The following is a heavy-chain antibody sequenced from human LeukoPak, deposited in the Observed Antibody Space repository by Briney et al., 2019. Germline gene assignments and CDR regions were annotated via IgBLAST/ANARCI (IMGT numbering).Heavy chain of an antibody. J-gene: IGHJ4*02. CDR1: GYTFSNYW. CDR2: IYTDGSST. CDR3: ARGASNRFDY. Sequence: GGSLRLSCAASGYTFSNYWMHWVRQAPGKGLVWVSRIYTDGSSTNYADSVKGRFTISRDNAKNTLYLQMNSLRGEDTAVYYCARGASNRFDYWGQGTLVTVSS. D-gene: IGHD1-14*01. V-gene: IGHV3-74*01.